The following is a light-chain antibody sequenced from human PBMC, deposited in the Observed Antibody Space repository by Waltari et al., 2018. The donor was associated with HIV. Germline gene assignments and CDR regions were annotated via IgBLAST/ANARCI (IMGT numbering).Light chain of an antibody. Sequence: ALTQPPSASGSPGQSVTTSCTGGASDLGSTNFVSWYQQHPGKAPKLMLYEVNKRPSGVSHRFSGAKSGSVASLTVSGLQADDEADYYCSSYAGRDIRVVFGGGTKLTVL. CDR3: SSYAGRDIRVV. V-gene: IGLV2-8*01. J-gene: IGLJ2*01. CDR2: EVN. CDR1: ASDLGSTNF.